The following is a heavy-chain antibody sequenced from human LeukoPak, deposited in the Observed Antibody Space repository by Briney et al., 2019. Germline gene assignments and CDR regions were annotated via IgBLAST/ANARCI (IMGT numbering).Heavy chain of an antibody. J-gene: IGHJ4*02. D-gene: IGHD1-26*01. CDR3: APSGTYYFNY. CDR2: FNTNTGKP. CDR1: GYTFTSCG. V-gene: IGHV7-4-1*02. Sequence: WASVKLSCKASGYTFTSCGMNWVRQAPGPGHESMGWFNTNTGKPTYAQRFTGRFVFTFDTSVSTAYLQISSLKAEDTAVYYCAPSGTYYFNYWGQGTLVTVSS.